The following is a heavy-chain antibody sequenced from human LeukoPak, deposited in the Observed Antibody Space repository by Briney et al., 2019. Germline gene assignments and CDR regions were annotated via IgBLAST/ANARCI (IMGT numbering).Heavy chain of an antibody. CDR2: ISGSGRIT. V-gene: IGHV3-23*01. J-gene: IGHJ4*02. Sequence: PGGSLRLSCAASGFTFSTYAMTWVRQAPEKGLEWVSSISGSGRITNYADSVKGRFTISRDNSKNTLYLQMNSLRDEDTAVYYCAKAPRDIVVVPAAFFDYWGQGTLVTVSS. CDR1: GFTFSTYA. CDR3: AKAPRDIVVVPAAFFDY. D-gene: IGHD2-2*01.